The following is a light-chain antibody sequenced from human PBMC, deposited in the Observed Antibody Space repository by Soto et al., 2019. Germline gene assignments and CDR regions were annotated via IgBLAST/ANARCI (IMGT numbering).Light chain of an antibody. J-gene: IGKJ2*01. CDR3: QQYHRYSYT. CDR2: DAS. Sequence: DIQMTQSPSTLSASVGDRVTITCRASQSISSWLAWYQQKPGKAPKLLIYDASSLESGVPSRFSGSGSGTEFTLTISSLQPDDFATYYCQQYHRYSYTFGQGTKVDIK. V-gene: IGKV1-5*01. CDR1: QSISSW.